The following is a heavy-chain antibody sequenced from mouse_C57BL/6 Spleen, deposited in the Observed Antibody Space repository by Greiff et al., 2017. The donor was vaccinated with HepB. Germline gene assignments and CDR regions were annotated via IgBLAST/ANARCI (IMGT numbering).Heavy chain of an antibody. J-gene: IGHJ2*01. D-gene: IGHD2-5*01. CDR3: AGSSNLYYFDY. CDR2: IYPGSGNT. CDR1: GYSFTSYY. V-gene: IGHV1-66*01. Sequence: QVQLQQSGPELVKPGASVKISCKASGYSFTSYYIHWVKQRPGQGLEWIGWIYPGSGNTKYNEKFKGKATLTADTSSSTAYMQLSSLTSEDSAVYYCAGSSNLYYFDYWGQGTTLTVSS.